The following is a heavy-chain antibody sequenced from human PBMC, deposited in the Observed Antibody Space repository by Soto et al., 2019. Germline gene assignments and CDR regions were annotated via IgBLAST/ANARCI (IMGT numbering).Heavy chain of an antibody. D-gene: IGHD6-13*01. J-gene: IGHJ4*02. CDR2: ISYDGSNK. CDR3: AKAGMLHGRGAAFIFFYFDY. Sequence: PGGSLRLSCAASGFTFSSYGMHWVRQAPGKGLEWVAVISYDGSNKYYADSVKGRFTISRDNSKNTLYLQMNSLRAEDTAVYYCAKAGMLHGRGAAFIFFYFDYWGQGTLVTVSS. V-gene: IGHV3-30*18. CDR1: GFTFSSYG.